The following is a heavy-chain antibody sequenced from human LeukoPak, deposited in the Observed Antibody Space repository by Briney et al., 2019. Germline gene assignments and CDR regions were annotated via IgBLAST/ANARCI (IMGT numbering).Heavy chain of an antibody. CDR3: ASEHYDFWSGYLTPPSNY. CDR2: IYYSGST. J-gene: IGHJ4*02. V-gene: IGHV4-39*02. D-gene: IGHD3-3*01. CDR1: GGSISSSSFY. Sequence: SQTLSLTCTVSGGSISSSSFYWGWIRQPPGKGLEWIGSIYYSGSTYYNPSLKSRVTISVDTSKNQFSLKLTSVTAADTAVYYCASEHYDFWSGYLTPPSNYWGQGTLVTVSS.